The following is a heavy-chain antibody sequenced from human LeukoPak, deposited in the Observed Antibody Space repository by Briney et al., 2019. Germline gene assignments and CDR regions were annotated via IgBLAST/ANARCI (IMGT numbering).Heavy chain of an antibody. CDR2: ISGGGVTT. CDR1: GFTSIAYA. Sequence: GGSLRLSCVGSGFTSIAYALTWARQAPGKGLEWVSGISGGGVTTYYADSVKGRFTISRDNSKNTLYLQMNSLRAEDTAIYYCAKSAYSDSSGYYREYCFDYWGQGTLVTVSS. V-gene: IGHV3-23*01. CDR3: AKSAYSDSSGYYREYCFDY. J-gene: IGHJ4*02. D-gene: IGHD3-22*01.